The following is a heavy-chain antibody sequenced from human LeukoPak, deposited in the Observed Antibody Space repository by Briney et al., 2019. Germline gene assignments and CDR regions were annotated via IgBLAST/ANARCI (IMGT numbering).Heavy chain of an antibody. D-gene: IGHD4/OR15-4a*01. V-gene: IGHV3-23*01. CDR1: GFTFSSHA. Sequence: GGSLRLSCAVSGFTFSSHAMSWVRQAPGKGLEWVSGISISGDTTYYADVVQGRFTISRDNSKNTVYLLMDNLRAEDTAVYYCANEEVPNDYWGQGTLVSVSS. J-gene: IGHJ4*02. CDR2: ISISGDTT. CDR3: ANEEVPNDY.